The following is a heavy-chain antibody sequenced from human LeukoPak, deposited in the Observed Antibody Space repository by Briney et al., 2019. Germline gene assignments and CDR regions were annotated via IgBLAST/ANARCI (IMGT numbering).Heavy chain of an antibody. V-gene: IGHV3-74*01. J-gene: IGHJ6*03. CDR1: GFTFSSYW. D-gene: IGHD7-27*01. CDR2: INSDGSST. CDR3: ARDRGDDYYYYYMDV. Sequence: GGSLRLSCAASGFTFSSYWMHWVRQAPGKGLVWVPRINSDGSSTSYADSVKGRFTISRDNAKNTLYLQMNSLRAEDTAVYYCARDRGDDYYYYYMDVWGKGTTVTVSS.